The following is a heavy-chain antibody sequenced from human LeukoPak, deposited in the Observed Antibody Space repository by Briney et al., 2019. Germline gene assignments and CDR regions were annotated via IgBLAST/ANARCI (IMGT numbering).Heavy chain of an antibody. CDR2: ISYDGSNK. CDR1: GFTFSSYA. J-gene: IGHJ4*02. D-gene: IGHD3-9*01. CDR3: AREPPYDILTGTFDY. V-gene: IGHV3-30-3*01. Sequence: GGSLRLSCAASGFTFSSYAMHWVRQAPGKGLEWVAVISYDGSNKYYADSVKGRFTISRDNSKNTLYLQMNSLRAEDTAVYYCAREPPYDILTGTFDYWGQGTLVTVSS.